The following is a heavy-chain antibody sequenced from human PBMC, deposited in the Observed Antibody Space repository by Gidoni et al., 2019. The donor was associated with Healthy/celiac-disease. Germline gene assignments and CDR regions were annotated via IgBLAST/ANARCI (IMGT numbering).Heavy chain of an antibody. V-gene: IGHV4-59*08. CDR3: ARHTRKRQWLTTPFDY. D-gene: IGHD6-19*01. CDR1: GGSISSYY. Sequence: QVQLQESGPGLVKPSETLSLTCTVSGGSISSYYWSWIRQPPGKGLEWIGYIYYSGSTNYNPSLKSRVTISVDTSKNQFSLKLSSVTAADTAVYYCARHTRKRQWLTTPFDYWGQGTLVTVSS. J-gene: IGHJ4*02. CDR2: IYYSGST.